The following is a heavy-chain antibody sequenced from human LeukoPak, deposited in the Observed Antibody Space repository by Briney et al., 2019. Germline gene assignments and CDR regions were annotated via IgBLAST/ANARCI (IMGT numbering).Heavy chain of an antibody. CDR2: IYTSGST. CDR3: ARVGSNGWFEDY. J-gene: IGHJ4*02. Sequence: PSETLSLTCTVSGGSISSYYWSWIRQPAGQGLEWIGRIYTSGSTNYNPSLKSRVTMSVDTSKNQFSLKLNSVTAAGTAVYYCARVGSNGWFEDYWGQGTLVTVSS. CDR1: GGSISSYY. V-gene: IGHV4-4*07. D-gene: IGHD6-19*01.